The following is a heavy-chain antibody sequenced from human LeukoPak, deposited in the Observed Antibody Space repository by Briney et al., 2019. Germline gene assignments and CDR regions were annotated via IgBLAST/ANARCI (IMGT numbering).Heavy chain of an antibody. CDR1: GGSISSSSYY. J-gene: IGHJ4*02. D-gene: IGHD6-13*01. V-gene: IGHV4-39*07. CDR2: IYYSGST. Sequence: KPSETLSLTCTVSGGSISSSSYYWGWIRQPPGKGLEWIGSIYYSGSTYYNPSLKSRVTISVDTSKNQFSLKLSSVTAADTAVYYCARAEEIAAAFDYWGQGTLVTVSS. CDR3: ARAEEIAAAFDY.